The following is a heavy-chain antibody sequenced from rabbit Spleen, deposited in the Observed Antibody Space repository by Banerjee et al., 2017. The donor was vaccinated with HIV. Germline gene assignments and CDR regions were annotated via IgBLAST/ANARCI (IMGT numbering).Heavy chain of an antibody. CDR1: AFDFSSGG. CDR3: VRDTWYFKL. CDR2: IDPVFGTS. D-gene: IGHD3-1*01. V-gene: IGHV1S47*01. J-gene: IGHJ4*01. Sequence: QEHLVESGGGLVQPGGSLKLSCKASAFDFSSGGVSWVRQAPGKGLEWIGYIDPVFGTSYYASWVNGRFTISSHNGQNTLYLQLNSLTAADTATYFCVRDTWYFKLWGQGTLVTVS.